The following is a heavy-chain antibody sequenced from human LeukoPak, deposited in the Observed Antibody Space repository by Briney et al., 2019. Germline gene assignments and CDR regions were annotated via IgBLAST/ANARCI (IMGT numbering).Heavy chain of an antibody. J-gene: IGHJ5*02. Sequence: PSGTLSLTCGVSGGSITTTNFWSWVRQPPGGGLEWIGEISLRGRTQYNPSLKSRVNISIDESKSHLYLSLASVTAADTAVYYCSRESGPYCPFGHWGRGTLVAVTS. D-gene: IGHD1-26*01. CDR2: ISLRGRT. V-gene: IGHV4-4*02. CDR3: SRESGPYCPFGH. CDR1: GGSITTTNF.